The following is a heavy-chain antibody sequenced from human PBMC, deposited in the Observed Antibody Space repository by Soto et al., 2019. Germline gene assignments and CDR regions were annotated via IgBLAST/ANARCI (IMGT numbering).Heavy chain of an antibody. CDR1: GFTFSSYW. Sequence: EVQLVESGGGLVKPGGSLRLSCAASGFTFSSYWMHWVRQAPGKGLVWVSRINSDGSSTTYADSVKGRFTISRDNAKSTLYLQMNSLRAEDTAVYYCARVETCSSTSCYSVFDYWGQGTLVTVSS. CDR2: INSDGSST. D-gene: IGHD2-2*01. V-gene: IGHV3-74*03. J-gene: IGHJ4*02. CDR3: ARVETCSSTSCYSVFDY.